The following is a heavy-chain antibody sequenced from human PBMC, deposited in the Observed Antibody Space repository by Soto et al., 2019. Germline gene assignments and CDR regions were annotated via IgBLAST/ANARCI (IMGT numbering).Heavy chain of an antibody. CDR3: AKAGPNSYGRNYFDY. Sequence: EVQLSESGGSLVQPGGSLRLSCAASGFTFSSYAMSWVRQAPGKGLEWVSSVSDSGGSTYYADSVRGRFTISRDNSRNTLNLQMNSLRFEDTAVYYCAKAGPNSYGRNYFDYWGQGTLVTVSS. CDR1: GFTFSSYA. V-gene: IGHV3-23*01. J-gene: IGHJ4*02. CDR2: VSDSGGST. D-gene: IGHD5-18*01.